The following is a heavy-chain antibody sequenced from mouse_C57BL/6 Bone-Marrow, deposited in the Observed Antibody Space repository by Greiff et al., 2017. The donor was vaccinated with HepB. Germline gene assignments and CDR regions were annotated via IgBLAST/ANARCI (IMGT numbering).Heavy chain of an antibody. D-gene: IGHD2-10*01. J-gene: IGHJ3*01. Sequence: EVKLMESGGGLVQPGGSLKLSCAASGFTFSDYYMYWVRQTPEKRLEWVAYISNGGGSTYYPDTVKGRFTISRDNAKNTLYLQMSRLKSEDTAMYYCARHRPSLLGFPWGQGTLVTVSA. CDR1: GFTFSDYY. V-gene: IGHV5-12*01. CDR2: ISNGGGST. CDR3: ARHRPSLLGFP.